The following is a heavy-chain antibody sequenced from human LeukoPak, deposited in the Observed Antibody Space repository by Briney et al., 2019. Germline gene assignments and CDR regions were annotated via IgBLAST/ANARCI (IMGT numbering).Heavy chain of an antibody. CDR1: GGSISSSSYY. Sequence: SETLSLTCTVSGGSISSSSYYWGWIRQPPGKGLEWIGSIYYSGSTYYNPSLKSRVTISVDTSKNQFSLKLSSVTAADTAVYYCARDFDMGAGYSYGYFDYWGQGTLVTVSS. D-gene: IGHD5-18*01. CDR3: ARDFDMGAGYSYGYFDY. CDR2: IYYSGST. V-gene: IGHV4-39*07. J-gene: IGHJ4*02.